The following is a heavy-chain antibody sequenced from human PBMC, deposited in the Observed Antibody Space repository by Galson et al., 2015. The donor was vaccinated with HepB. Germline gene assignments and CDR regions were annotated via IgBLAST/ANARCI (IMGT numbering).Heavy chain of an antibody. CDR1: GDSVSNNSAA. V-gene: IGHV6-1*01. Sequence: CAISGDSVSNNSAAWNWIRQSPSRGFEWLGRTYYRSKWYNDYALSVKSRITINPDTSKNQFSLQLNSVTPEDTAVYYCARDTWWAAAGYYYYYGVDVWGHGATAIIAS. CDR2: TYYRSKWYN. D-gene: IGHD6-13*01. CDR3: ARDTWWAAAGYYYYYGVDV. J-gene: IGHJ6*02.